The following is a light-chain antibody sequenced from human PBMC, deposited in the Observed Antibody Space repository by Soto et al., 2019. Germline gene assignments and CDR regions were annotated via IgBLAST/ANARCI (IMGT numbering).Light chain of an antibody. Sequence: SALTQPPSASGSAGQSVTISCTGASSDVGGYNYVSWYQQHPGKAPKLMISEVSTRPSGVPDRFSGSKSGNTASLTVSGLQAEDEADYYCSSFAGNNNLVFGGGTKLTVL. V-gene: IGLV2-8*01. CDR2: EVS. CDR3: SSFAGNNNLV. CDR1: SSDVGGYNY. J-gene: IGLJ2*01.